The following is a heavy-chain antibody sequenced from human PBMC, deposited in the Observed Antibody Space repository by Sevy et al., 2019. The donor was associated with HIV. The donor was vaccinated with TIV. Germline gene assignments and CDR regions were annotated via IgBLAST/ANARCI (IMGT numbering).Heavy chain of an antibody. D-gene: IGHD2-15*01. CDR1: GGSISSSSYY. Sequence: SETLSLTCTVSGGSISSSSYYWGWIRQPPGKGLEWIGSIYYSGSTYYNPSLKSRVTISVGTSKNQFSLKLSSVTAADTAVYYCARGLLTRENWFDPWGQGTLVTVSS. CDR2: IYYSGST. CDR3: ARGLLTRENWFDP. J-gene: IGHJ5*02. V-gene: IGHV4-39*01.